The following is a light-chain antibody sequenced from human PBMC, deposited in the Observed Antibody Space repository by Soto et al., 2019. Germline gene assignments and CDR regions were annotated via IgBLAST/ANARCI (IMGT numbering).Light chain of an antibody. V-gene: IGLV2-14*01. J-gene: IGLJ1*01. CDR1: SSDVGGYNY. CDR2: DVS. Sequence: QSVLTQPASVSGSPGQSITISCTGTSSDVGGYNYVSWYQQHPGKAPKLMIYDVSNRPSGVSNRFSGSKSGNTASLTISGLQTEDEADYYCCSYTSSITRYVFGTGTKVTVL. CDR3: CSYTSSITRYV.